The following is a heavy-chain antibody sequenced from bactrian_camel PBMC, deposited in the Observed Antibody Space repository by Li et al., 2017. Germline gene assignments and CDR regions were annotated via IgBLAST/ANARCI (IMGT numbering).Heavy chain of an antibody. CDR2: ISPDGMST. CDR3: ANSRERYSDYVHVY. CDR1: GFTFSNTI. J-gene: IGHJ4*01. D-gene: IGHD4*01. Sequence: HVQLVESGGGSVQAGGSLTLSCEASGFTFSNTIMTWVRQAPGKGLEWVSRISPDGMSTYYADSVKGRFTITRDNAKNMLYLHLNSLKTEDTAMYYCANSRERYSDYVHVYWGQGTQVTVS. V-gene: IGHV3S7*01.